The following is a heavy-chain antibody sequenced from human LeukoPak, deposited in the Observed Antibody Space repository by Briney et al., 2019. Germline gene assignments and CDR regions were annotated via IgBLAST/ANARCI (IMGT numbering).Heavy chain of an antibody. CDR3: ARETFLDSSGYYSFDY. V-gene: IGHV4-39*07. D-gene: IGHD3-22*01. CDR2: IYHSGST. CDR1: GGSISSGGYY. J-gene: IGHJ4*02. Sequence: PSETLSLTCTVSGGSISSGGYYWGWIRQPPGKGLEWIGSIYHSGSTYYNPSLKSRVTISVDTSKNQFSLKLSSVTAADTAVYYCARETFLDSSGYYSFDYWGQGTLVTVSS.